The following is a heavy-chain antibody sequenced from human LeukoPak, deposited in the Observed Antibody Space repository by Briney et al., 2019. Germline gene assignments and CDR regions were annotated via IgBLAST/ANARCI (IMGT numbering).Heavy chain of an antibody. CDR3: VRGSKIRGVIPEGEFDY. CDR1: GFTFSSYS. CDR2: ISSSSSTI. Sequence: PGGSLRLSCAASGFTFSSYSMNWVRQAPGKGLEWVSYISSSSSTIYYADSVKGRFTLTRDDSANTLSLQMNSLRAEDTAVYYCVRGSKIRGVIPEGEFDYWGQGTLVTVSS. D-gene: IGHD3-10*01. V-gene: IGHV3-48*01. J-gene: IGHJ4*02.